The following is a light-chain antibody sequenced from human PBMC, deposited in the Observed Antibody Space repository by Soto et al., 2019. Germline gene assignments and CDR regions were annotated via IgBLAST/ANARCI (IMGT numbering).Light chain of an antibody. CDR3: SSFTSSITYV. Sequence: QSALTQPGSVSGSPGQSITISCTGTSSDVGGYNSVSWYRQDPGKAPKLIIYDVTYRPSGVSNRFSGSKSGNTASLTISGLQSEDEADYHCSSFTSSITYVFGTGTKVTVL. CDR1: SSDVGGYNS. J-gene: IGLJ1*01. CDR2: DVT. V-gene: IGLV2-14*01.